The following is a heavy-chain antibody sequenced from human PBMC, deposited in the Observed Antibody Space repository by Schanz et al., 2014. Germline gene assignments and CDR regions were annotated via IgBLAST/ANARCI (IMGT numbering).Heavy chain of an antibody. J-gene: IGHJ6*01. V-gene: IGHV3-23*04. CDR3: VKDPDKYNWNDVEGMDV. CDR2: ITTGGNT. CDR1: GFTFSTYA. Sequence: VQLVESGGALVQPGGSLRLSCSASGFTFSTYAMSWARQTPGKGLEWVSSITTGGNTYYADPVKGRFTISRDNSKNTLYLQMKSLRVEDTAVYYCVKDPDKYNWNDVEGMDVWGPGTTVTVSS. D-gene: IGHD1-1*01.